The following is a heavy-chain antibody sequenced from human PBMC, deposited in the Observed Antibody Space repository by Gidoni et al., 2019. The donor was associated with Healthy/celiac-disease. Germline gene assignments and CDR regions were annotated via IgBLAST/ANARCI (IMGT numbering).Heavy chain of an antibody. V-gene: IGHV3-23*01. D-gene: IGHD1-26*01. CDR1: GFTFSSYA. Sequence: EVQLLESGGGLVQPGGSLRLSCAASGFTFSSYAMSWVRQAPGKGLEWVSAISGSGGSTYYADSVKGRFTISRDNSKNTLYLQMNSLRAEDTAVYYCAKDRAYSGSYFLIPGIDYWGQGTLVTVSS. J-gene: IGHJ4*02. CDR3: AKDRAYSGSYFLIPGIDY. CDR2: ISGSGGST.